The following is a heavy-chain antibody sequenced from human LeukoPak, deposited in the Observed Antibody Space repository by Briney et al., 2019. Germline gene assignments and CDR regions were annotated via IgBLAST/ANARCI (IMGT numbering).Heavy chain of an antibody. CDR3: ARADGSSWYLDAFDI. J-gene: IGHJ3*02. V-gene: IGHV4-59*11. CDR2: IYYSGST. Sequence: SETLSLTCTVSGVSISSHYWSWIRQPPGKGLEWLGYIYYSGSTNYNPSLKSRVTISVDTSKNQFSLKLSSVTAADTAVYYCARADGSSWYLDAFDIWGQGTMVTVSS. CDR1: GVSISSHY. D-gene: IGHD6-13*01.